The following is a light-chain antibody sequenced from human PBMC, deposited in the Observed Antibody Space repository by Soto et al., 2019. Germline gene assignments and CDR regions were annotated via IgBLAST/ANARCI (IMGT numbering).Light chain of an antibody. CDR2: EVT. J-gene: IGLJ1*01. V-gene: IGLV2-14*01. CDR1: GSDVGAYNF. Sequence: QSALTQPAAVSGSPGQSITISCTGTGSDVGAYNFVSWYQHHPGRAPKLIIYEVTIRPSGVSNRFSGSKSGNTASLTISGLQAEDEADYYCSSYTTSAPYVFGSGTKVTVL. CDR3: SSYTTSAPYV.